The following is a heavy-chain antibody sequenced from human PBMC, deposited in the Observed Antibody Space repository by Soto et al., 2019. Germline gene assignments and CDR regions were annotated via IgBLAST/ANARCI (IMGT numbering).Heavy chain of an antibody. CDR2: IIPIFGTA. D-gene: IGHD6-6*01. CDR3: ARSIAARPGLWPEYDY. Sequence: SVKVSCKASGGTFSSYAISWVRQAPGQGLEWMGGIIPIFGTANYAQKFQGRVTITADESTSTAYMELSSLRSEDTAVYYCARSIAARPGLWPEYDYWGQGTLVTVSS. J-gene: IGHJ4*02. V-gene: IGHV1-69*13. CDR1: GGTFSSYA.